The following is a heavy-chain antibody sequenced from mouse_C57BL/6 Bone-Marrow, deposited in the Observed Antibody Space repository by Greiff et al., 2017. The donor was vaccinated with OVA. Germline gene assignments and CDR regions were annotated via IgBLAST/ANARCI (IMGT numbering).Heavy chain of an antibody. CDR2: INPNNGGT. D-gene: IGHD1-1*01. Sequence: VQLQQSGPELVKPGASVKIPCKASGYTFTDYNMDWVKQSHGQSLEWIGDINPNNGGTIYNQKFKGKATLTVDKSSSTAYMELRSLTSEDTAVYYCARDGSSFWYFDVWGTGTTVTVSS. CDR3: ARDGSSFWYFDV. J-gene: IGHJ1*03. V-gene: IGHV1-18*01. CDR1: GYTFTDYN.